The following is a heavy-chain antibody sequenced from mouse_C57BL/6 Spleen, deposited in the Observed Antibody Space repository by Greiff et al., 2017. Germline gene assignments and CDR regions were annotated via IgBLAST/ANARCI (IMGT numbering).Heavy chain of an antibody. D-gene: IGHD1-1*01. CDR2: IDPENGDT. CDR3: ELYGSSYYYAMDY. CDR1: GFNIKDDY. V-gene: IGHV14-4*01. J-gene: IGHJ4*01. Sequence: VQLQQSGAELVRPGASVKLSCTASGFNIKDDYMHWVKQRPEQGLEWIGWIDPENGDTEYASKFQGKATITADTSSNTAYLQLSSLTSEDTAVYYCELYGSSYYYAMDYWGQGTSVTVSS.